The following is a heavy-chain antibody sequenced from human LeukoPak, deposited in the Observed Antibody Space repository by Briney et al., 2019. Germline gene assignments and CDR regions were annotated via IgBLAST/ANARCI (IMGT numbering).Heavy chain of an antibody. D-gene: IGHD6-6*01. J-gene: IGHJ4*02. CDR3: ARAAAPRSSSSWVVPSDY. V-gene: IGHV1-2*02. CDR2: INPNSGGT. Sequence: ASVKVSCKASGYTFTGYYMHWVRQAPGQGLEWMGWINPNSGGTNYAQKFQGRVTMTRDTSISTAYMELSRLRSDDTAVYYCARAAAPRSSSSWVVPSDYWGQGTLVTVSS. CDR1: GYTFTGYY.